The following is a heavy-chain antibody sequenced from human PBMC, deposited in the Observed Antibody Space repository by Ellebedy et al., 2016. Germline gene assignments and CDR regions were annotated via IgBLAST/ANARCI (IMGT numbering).Heavy chain of an antibody. Sequence: GESLKISCAASGFTLSRYWMHWLRQAPGKGLVLVSRIKGDGSHTVYADSVRGRFTISRDNARNTLYLQMDSLRVEDTAVYYCARDGDGYNFDYWGQGTLVTVSS. D-gene: IGHD5-24*01. CDR3: ARDGDGYNFDY. CDR2: IKGDGSHT. V-gene: IGHV3-74*01. J-gene: IGHJ4*02. CDR1: GFTLSRYW.